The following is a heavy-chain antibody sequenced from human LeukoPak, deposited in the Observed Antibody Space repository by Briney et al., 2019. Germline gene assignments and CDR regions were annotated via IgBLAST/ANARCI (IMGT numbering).Heavy chain of an antibody. CDR1: GFTFSSYE. J-gene: IGHJ4*02. D-gene: IGHD3-10*01. Sequence: PEGSLRLSCAASGFTFSSYEMNWVRQAPGKGLEWVSYISSSGSTIYYADSVKGRFTISRDNAKNSLYLQMNSLRAEDTAVYYCAPNYYGSGMPAPWGQGTLVTVSS. CDR2: ISSSGSTI. CDR3: APNYYGSGMPAP. V-gene: IGHV3-48*03.